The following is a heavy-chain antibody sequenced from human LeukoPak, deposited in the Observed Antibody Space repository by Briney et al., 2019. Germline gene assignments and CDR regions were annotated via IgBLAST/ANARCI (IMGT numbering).Heavy chain of an antibody. CDR1: GGSINSNNIY. J-gene: IGHJ4*02. CDR3: AGEPAAASSLDY. CDR2: VYGGGST. D-gene: IGHD6-13*01. V-gene: IGHV4-30-2*01. Sequence: PSQTLSLTCSVSGGSINSNNIYWSWLRQPPGKGLEWIGYVYGGGSTFYKPSLRSRVSMSMDRSKNQFSLKLNSVTAADTAIYYCAGEPAAASSLDYWGLGTLVTVSS.